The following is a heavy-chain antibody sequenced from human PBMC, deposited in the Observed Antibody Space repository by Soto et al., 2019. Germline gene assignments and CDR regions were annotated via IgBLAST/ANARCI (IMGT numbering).Heavy chain of an antibody. CDR1: GFSLSTRPGA. V-gene: IGHV2-5*02. J-gene: IGHJ5*02. D-gene: IGHD3-22*01. CDR2: IYWEDSK. Sequence: QITLKESGPTLVKPTQTLTLTCTFSGFSLSTRPGAVAWIRQPPGKALEWLAIIYWEDSKHYSQSLNSRLTITTDTSQNPVVLIMTNVGPVDTGPYYCVHRGRSSGLGGDNWFDPWGQGTLVTVSS. CDR3: VHRGRSSGLGGDNWFDP.